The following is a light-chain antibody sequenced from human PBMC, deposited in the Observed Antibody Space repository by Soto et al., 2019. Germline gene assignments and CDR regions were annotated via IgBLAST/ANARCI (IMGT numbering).Light chain of an antibody. Sequence: EIGLTQSPGTLSLSPGERATLSCRASQSVSSRYLVWYQQKPGQAPRLLIYGASSRATGIPDRFSGSGSGTDFTLTISRLEPDDFAVYYCQQYGSSTGYTFGQGTKLEIK. J-gene: IGKJ2*01. CDR3: QQYGSSTGYT. CDR2: GAS. CDR1: QSVSSRY. V-gene: IGKV3-20*01.